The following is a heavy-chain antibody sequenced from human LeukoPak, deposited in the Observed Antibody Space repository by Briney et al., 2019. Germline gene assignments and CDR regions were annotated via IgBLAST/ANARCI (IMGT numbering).Heavy chain of an antibody. J-gene: IGHJ3*02. CDR2: LNPNSGGT. D-gene: IGHD1-1*01. CDR1: GYTFTGYY. V-gene: IGHV1-2*06. Sequence: ASVKVSCKASGYTFTGYYMHWVRQAPGQGLEWMGRLNPNSGGTNYAQKFQGRVTMTRDTSISTAYMELSRLRSDDTAVYYCARREQLERRLGNAFDIWGQGTMVTVSS. CDR3: ARREQLERRLGNAFDI.